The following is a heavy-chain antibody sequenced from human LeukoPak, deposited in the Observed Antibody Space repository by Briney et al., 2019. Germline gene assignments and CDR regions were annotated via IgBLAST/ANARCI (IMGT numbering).Heavy chain of an antibody. V-gene: IGHV3-20*01. CDR3: AREGDEGGYYFDF. J-gene: IGHJ4*02. CDR2: INWNGGST. Sequence: GGSLRLSCAASGFTFDDYGMSWVRQAPGEGLEWVSGINWNGGSTGYADSVKGRFTTSRDNAKNSLYLQMNSLRAKDTALYHCAREGDEGGYYFDFWGQGTLVTVSS. D-gene: IGHD2-15*01. CDR1: GFTFDDYG.